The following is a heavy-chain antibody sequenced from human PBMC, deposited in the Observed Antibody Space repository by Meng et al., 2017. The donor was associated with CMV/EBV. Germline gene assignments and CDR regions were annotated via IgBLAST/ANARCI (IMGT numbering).Heavy chain of an antibody. CDR1: GYTFTDYG. V-gene: IGHV1-18*01. J-gene: IGHJ4*02. CDR3: ARDLGNPPDY. Sequence: KDTSKESGYTFTDYGISWVRQDPGQGLEWMGWISAYNGNTNYAQKLQGRVTMTTDTSTSTAYMELRSLRSDDTAVYYCARDLGNPPDYWGQGTLVTVSS. D-gene: IGHD7-27*01. CDR2: ISAYNGNT.